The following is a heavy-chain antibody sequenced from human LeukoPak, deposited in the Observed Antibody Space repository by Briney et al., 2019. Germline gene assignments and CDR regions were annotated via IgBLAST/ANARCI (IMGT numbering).Heavy chain of an antibody. Sequence: GASVKVSCKASGYTFTSYDINWVRQATGQGLEWMGWMNPNSGNTGYAQKFQGRVTMTRNTSISTAYMELSSLRSEDTAVYYCARGDSSGWWAYWYFDLWGRGTLATVSS. V-gene: IGHV1-8*01. CDR2: MNPNSGNT. D-gene: IGHD6-19*01. CDR1: GYTFTSYD. J-gene: IGHJ2*01. CDR3: ARGDSSGWWAYWYFDL.